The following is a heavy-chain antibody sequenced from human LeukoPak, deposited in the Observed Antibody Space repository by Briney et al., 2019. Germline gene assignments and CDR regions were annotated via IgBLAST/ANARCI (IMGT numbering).Heavy chain of an antibody. V-gene: IGHV4-59*01. CDR2: IYYSGTT. CDR3: ARGVYIAAAQYGY. D-gene: IGHD6-13*01. CDR1: GGSISSYY. Sequence: PSETLSLTCTVSGGSISSYYWSWIRQPPGKGLEWIGYIYYSGTTNYNPSLKSRVTISVDTSKNQFSLKLSSVAAADTAVYYCARGVYIAAAQYGYWGQGTLVTVSS. J-gene: IGHJ4*02.